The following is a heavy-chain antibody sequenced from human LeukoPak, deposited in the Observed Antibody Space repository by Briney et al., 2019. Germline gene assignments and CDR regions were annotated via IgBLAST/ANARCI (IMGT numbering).Heavy chain of an antibody. CDR3: ARDRRVVGAFGWYFDL. CDR2: IKQDGSEK. CDR1: GFTFSSYW. Sequence: GGSLRLSCAASGFTFSSYWMCWVRQAPGKGLEWVANIKQDGSEKYYVDSVKGRFTISRDNAKNSLYLQMNSLRAEDTAVYYCARDRRVVGAFGWYFDLWGRGTLVTVSS. V-gene: IGHV3-7*01. D-gene: IGHD1-26*01. J-gene: IGHJ2*01.